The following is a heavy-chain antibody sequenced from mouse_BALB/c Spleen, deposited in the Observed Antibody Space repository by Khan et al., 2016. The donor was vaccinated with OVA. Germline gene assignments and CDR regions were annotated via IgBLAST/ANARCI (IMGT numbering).Heavy chain of an antibody. D-gene: IGHD1-1*02. V-gene: IGHV5-6*01. J-gene: IGHJ3*01. CDR3: ARLAYYYNSEGFAY. CDR2: ISSGGHYT. Sequence: EVQLVESGGDLVKPGGSLTLSCAASGFTFSTYGMSWVRQTPDMRLEWVATISSGGHYTYYPDSVKGRFTISRDNAKNTLYLQMSSLKSEDTAIYYCARLAYYYNSEGFAYWGQGTLVTVSA. CDR1: GFTFSTYG.